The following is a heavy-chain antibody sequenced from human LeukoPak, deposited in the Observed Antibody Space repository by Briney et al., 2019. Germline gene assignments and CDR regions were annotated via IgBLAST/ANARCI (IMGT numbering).Heavy chain of an antibody. CDR2: INCNSGGT. J-gene: IGHJ3*02. CDR1: GHTFTGYY. D-gene: IGHD3-22*01. Sequence: ASVKVSCKASGHTFTGYYMHWVRQAPGQGLEWMGWINCNSGGTNYAQKFQGRVTMTRDTSVSTAYMELSRLRSDDTAVYYCARDDSSGYYHRAFDIWGQGTMVTVSS. V-gene: IGHV1-2*02. CDR3: ARDDSSGYYHRAFDI.